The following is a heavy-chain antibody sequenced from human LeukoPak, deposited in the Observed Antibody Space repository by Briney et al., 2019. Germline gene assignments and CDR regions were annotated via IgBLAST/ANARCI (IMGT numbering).Heavy chain of an antibody. CDR1: GYTFTGYY. Sequence: GASVKVSCKASGYTFTGYYMHWVRQAPGQGLEWMGWINPNSGGTNYAQKFQGRVTMTRDTSISTAYMELSRLRSDDTAVYYCARDRTGDCSSTSCYTYWFDPWGQGTLVTVSS. J-gene: IGHJ5*02. D-gene: IGHD2-2*02. V-gene: IGHV1-2*02. CDR2: INPNSGGT. CDR3: ARDRTGDCSSTSCYTYWFDP.